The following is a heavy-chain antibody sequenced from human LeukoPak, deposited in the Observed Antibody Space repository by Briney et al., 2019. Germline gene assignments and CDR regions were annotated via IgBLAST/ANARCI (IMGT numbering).Heavy chain of an antibody. J-gene: IGHJ4*02. CDR2: IRYDGSNK. CDR1: GFTFSSYG. D-gene: IGHD3-10*01. V-gene: IGHV3-30*02. CDR3: AGSGGLANQGAVFDY. Sequence: PGGSLRLSCAASGFTFSSYGMHWVRQAPGKGLEWVAFIRYDGSNKYYADSVKGWFTISRDNSKNTLYLQMNSLRAEDTAVYYCAGSGGLANQGAVFDYWGQGTLVTVSS.